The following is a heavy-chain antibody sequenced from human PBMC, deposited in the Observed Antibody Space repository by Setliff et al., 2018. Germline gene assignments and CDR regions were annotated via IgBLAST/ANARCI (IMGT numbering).Heavy chain of an antibody. D-gene: IGHD3-10*01. V-gene: IGHV3-13*01. J-gene: IGHJ3*02. CDR3: AREGGIRGFGGFDI. CDR1: GFIFSNYD. Sequence: GGSLRLSCAVSGFIFSNYDMHWVCQITGKGLEWVSSIGPASNTYYSGSVKSRFTISRDNAKNSFYLQMNTLRAEDTALYFCAREGGIRGFGGFDIWGQGTMVTVSS. CDR2: IGPASNT.